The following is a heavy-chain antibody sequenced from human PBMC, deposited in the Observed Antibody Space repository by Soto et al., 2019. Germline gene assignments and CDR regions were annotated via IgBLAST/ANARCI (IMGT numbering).Heavy chain of an antibody. CDR2: IWYDGSNK. CDR1: RFTFSSYG. J-gene: IGHJ6*03. Sequence: ESGGGVVQPGRSLRLSCAASRFTFSSYGMHWVRQAPGKGLEWVALIWYDGSNKFYADSVKGPFTISRDNSKNTLYLQMNSLRAEDSAVYYCARGSGNYYYYMDVWGKGTTVTVSS. CDR3: ARGSGNYYYYMDV. V-gene: IGHV3-33*01.